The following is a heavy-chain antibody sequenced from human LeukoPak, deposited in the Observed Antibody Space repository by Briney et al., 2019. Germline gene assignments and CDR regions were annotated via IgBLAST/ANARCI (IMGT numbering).Heavy chain of an antibody. J-gene: IGHJ4*02. CDR1: GFTFSSFW. Sequence: GGSLRLSCAASGFTFSSFWMGWVRQTPGKRLEWVANMNIDGSEKYYADSVKGRFSISRDNSKNTLYLQMNSLRAEDTAVYYCAKWSQSVAVYWGQGTLVTVSS. V-gene: IGHV3-7*03. CDR2: MNIDGSEK. CDR3: AKWSQSVAVY. D-gene: IGHD6-19*01.